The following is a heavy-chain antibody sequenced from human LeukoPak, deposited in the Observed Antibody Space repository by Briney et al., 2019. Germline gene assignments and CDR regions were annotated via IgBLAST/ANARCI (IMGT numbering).Heavy chain of an antibody. V-gene: IGHV1-2*02. D-gene: IGHD3-10*01. CDR3: ARIEGDYCGSGSEFDY. Sequence: GASVKVSCKASGYTFTGYYMHWVRQAPGQGLEWMGWINPNSGGTNYAQKFQGRVTMTRDTSISTAYMELSRLRSDDTAVYYCARIEGDYCGSGSEFDYWGQGTLVTVSS. J-gene: IGHJ4*02. CDR1: GYTFTGYY. CDR2: INPNSGGT.